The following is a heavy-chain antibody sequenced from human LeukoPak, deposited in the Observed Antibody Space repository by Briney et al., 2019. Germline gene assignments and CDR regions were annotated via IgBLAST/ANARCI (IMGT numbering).Heavy chain of an antibody. Sequence: SETLSLTCTVSGGSISSGGYYWSWIRQPPGKGLEWIGYIYHSGSTYYNPSLKSRVTISVDRSKNQFSLKLSSVTAADTAVYYCARGKSKFDYWGQGTLVTVSS. CDR3: ARGKSKFDY. J-gene: IGHJ4*02. CDR1: GGSISSGGYY. V-gene: IGHV4-30-2*01. CDR2: IYHSGST.